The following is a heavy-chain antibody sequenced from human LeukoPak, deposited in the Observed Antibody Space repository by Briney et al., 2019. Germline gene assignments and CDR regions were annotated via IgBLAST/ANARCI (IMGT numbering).Heavy chain of an antibody. CDR3: AKDEYYDYVWGSYPLGP. Sequence: GGSLRLSCAASGFTFSNAWMSWVRQAPGKGLEWVGRIKSKTDGGTTDYAAPVKGRFTISRDDSKNTLYLQMNSLRAEDTAVYYCAKDEYYDYVWGSYPLGPWGQGTLVTVSS. V-gene: IGHV3-15*01. CDR2: IKSKTDGGTT. D-gene: IGHD3-16*02. J-gene: IGHJ5*02. CDR1: GFTFSNAW.